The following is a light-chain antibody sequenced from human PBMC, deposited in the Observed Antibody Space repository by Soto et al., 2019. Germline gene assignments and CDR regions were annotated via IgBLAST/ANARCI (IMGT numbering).Light chain of an antibody. CDR2: DVT. CDR3: CSYTSSSSLV. Sequence: LTQPASVSGSPGQSITISCTGTSSDAGAYNYVSWYQQYPGKAPKLMIYDVTSRPSGVSNRFSGSKSGNAASLTISGLQAEDEADYYCCSYTSSSSLVFGTGTKVTVL. J-gene: IGLJ1*01. V-gene: IGLV2-14*03. CDR1: SSDAGAYNY.